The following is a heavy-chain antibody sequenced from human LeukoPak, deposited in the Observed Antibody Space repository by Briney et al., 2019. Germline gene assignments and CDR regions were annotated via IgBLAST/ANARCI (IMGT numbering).Heavy chain of an antibody. CDR3: AKDSQQWFGYYFDY. Sequence: GGSLRLSCAASGFTFSSYAMSWVRQAPGKRLEWVSTISGGGGNTHYADSVKGRFTISRDNSKNTLYLQMNSLRAEDTAVYYCAKDSQQWFGYYFDYWGQGTLVTVSS. J-gene: IGHJ4*02. CDR1: GFTFSSYA. V-gene: IGHV3-23*01. D-gene: IGHD3-10*01. CDR2: ISGGGGNT.